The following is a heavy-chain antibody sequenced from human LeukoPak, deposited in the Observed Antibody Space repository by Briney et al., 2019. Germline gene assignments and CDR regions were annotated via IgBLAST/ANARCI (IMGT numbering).Heavy chain of an antibody. CDR3: ARAYGGYVPFDY. J-gene: IGHJ4*02. Sequence: AGGSLRLSCAASGFTFSSYAMHWVRQAPGKGLEWVALISYDGSNRYYADSVKGRFTISRDNSKNTLYLQMNSLRAEDMAVYYCARAYGGYVPFDYWGQGTLVTVSS. V-gene: IGHV3-30*04. CDR1: GFTFSSYA. D-gene: IGHD5-12*01. CDR2: ISYDGSNR.